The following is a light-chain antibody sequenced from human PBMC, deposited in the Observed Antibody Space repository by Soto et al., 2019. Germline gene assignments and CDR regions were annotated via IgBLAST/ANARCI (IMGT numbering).Light chain of an antibody. V-gene: IGKV1-5*01. CDR2: DDL. J-gene: IGKJ2*01. CDR1: QIIGSS. Sequence: DIQMTQSPSTRSASLGDRVTITCRARQIIGSSLAWYQHKPGKAPKLLIYDDLTLQSGVPSRYSRSQSRKEFTLPISSLQPGDSATYYCQQYYSDPYTFGQGTQLE. CDR3: QQYYSDPYT.